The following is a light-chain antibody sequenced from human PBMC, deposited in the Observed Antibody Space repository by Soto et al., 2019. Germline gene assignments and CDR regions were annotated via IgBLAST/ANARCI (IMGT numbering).Light chain of an antibody. V-gene: IGKV2-28*01. Sequence: DIVMTQSPLSLPVTPGEPASISCRSSQSLLHSYGFHYLDWYLQKPGQSPQLLIYLGSSRASGVPDRFSGSGSGTDFTLKISRVEAEDVGVYYCVQALQTRTFGQGTKVDIK. CDR2: LGS. J-gene: IGKJ1*01. CDR3: VQALQTRT. CDR1: QSLLHSYGFHY.